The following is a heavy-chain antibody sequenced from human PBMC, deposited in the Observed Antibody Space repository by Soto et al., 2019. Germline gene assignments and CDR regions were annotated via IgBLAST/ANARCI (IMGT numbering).Heavy chain of an antibody. CDR2: IPSRGRP. D-gene: IGHD4-4*01. CDR1: GASIAGGSYY. J-gene: IGHJ6*04. CDR3: VRDQDSSYDLVL. Sequence: PSETMSLTCSVSGASIAGGSYYWSWVRQPPGKGLEWIGYIPSRGRPFYNPSLTSRGTISADSSKNQLSLQLTSVTAADTAVYYGVRDQDSSYDLVLCGKGNWVTVSS. V-gene: IGHV4-30-4*01.